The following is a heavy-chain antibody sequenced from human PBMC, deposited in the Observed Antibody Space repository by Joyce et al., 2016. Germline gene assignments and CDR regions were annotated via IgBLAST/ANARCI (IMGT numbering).Heavy chain of an antibody. CDR3: TRVVSPYCSGGSCQTFDP. CDR1: GFIFSSYT. Sequence: EVQLVESGGGLVKPGGSLRLSCAASGFIFSSYTMNWVRQAPGKGLELVSTSSTSTTYLYYADSSKGRVTISRDNATNSLYLQMNSLRAEYTAVYYCTRVVSPYCSGGSCQTFDPWGQETLVTVSS. J-gene: IGHJ5*02. CDR2: SSTSTTYL. V-gene: IGHV3-21*01. D-gene: IGHD2-15*01.